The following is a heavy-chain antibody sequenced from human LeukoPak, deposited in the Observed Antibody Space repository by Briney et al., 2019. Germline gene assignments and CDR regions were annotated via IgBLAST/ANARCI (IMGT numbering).Heavy chain of an antibody. Sequence: GASVKVSCKASGYTFTSYDINWARQATGQGLEWMGWMNPNSGNTGYAQKFQGRVTMTRNTSISTAYMELSSLRSEDTAVYYCAMSYYYGSGKYDAFDIWGQGTMVTVSS. J-gene: IGHJ3*02. D-gene: IGHD3-10*01. V-gene: IGHV1-8*01. CDR3: AMSYYYGSGKYDAFDI. CDR2: MNPNSGNT. CDR1: GYTFTSYD.